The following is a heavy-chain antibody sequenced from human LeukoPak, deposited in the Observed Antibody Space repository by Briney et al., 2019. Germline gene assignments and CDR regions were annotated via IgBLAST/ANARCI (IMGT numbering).Heavy chain of an antibody. Sequence: PAETLSLTCTVSGGSISSYYLRWIRQPPGRGREWIAYIYYSGSTNYNPSLKGRVPISVDTSKNQFSLRLSSGSAADTAVYYCARSYSGYFDYWGQGTLVTVSS. CDR1: GGSISSYY. J-gene: IGHJ4*02. D-gene: IGHD1-26*01. CDR3: ARSYSGYFDY. V-gene: IGHV4-59*01. CDR2: IYYSGST.